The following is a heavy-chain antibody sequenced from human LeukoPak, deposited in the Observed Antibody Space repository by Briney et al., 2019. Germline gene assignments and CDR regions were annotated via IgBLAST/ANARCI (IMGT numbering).Heavy chain of an antibody. V-gene: IGHV4-39*01. CDR3: TAGRSDYFDF. Sequence: SETLSLTCTVSGGSFSINNYYWTWIRQPPGKGLEWIGSIYYSGSTYYNPSLKSRVTISVDTSKNQFSLKLSSVTAADTAVYYCTAGRSDYFDFWGQGTLVTVSS. D-gene: IGHD6-25*01. CDR1: GGSFSINNYY. CDR2: IYYSGST. J-gene: IGHJ4*02.